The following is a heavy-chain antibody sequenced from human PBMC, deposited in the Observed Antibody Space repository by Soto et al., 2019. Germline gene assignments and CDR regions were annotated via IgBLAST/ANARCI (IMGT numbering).Heavy chain of an antibody. Sequence: PGGSLRLSCAASGFTFTRYSMNWVRQAPGKGLEWVSSISSTTNYIYYGDSMKGRFTISRDNAKNSLYLEMNSLRAEDTAVYYCARESEDLTSNFDYWGQGTLVTFCS. CDR2: ISSTTNYI. V-gene: IGHV3-21*06. CDR3: ARESEDLTSNFDY. CDR1: GFTFTRYS. J-gene: IGHJ4*02.